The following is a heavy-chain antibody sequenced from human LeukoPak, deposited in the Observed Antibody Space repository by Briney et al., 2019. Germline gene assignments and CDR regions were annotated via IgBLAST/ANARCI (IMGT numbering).Heavy chain of an antibody. Sequence: GGSLRLSCAASGFTFSTYSMSWVRQAAGKGLEWVSGISDGGGRTCYADSVKGRFTISRDNSKNTVFLQMNSLRADDTAVYYCVKGIASHDFFSRGDWGQGTLVTVSA. CDR2: ISDGGGRT. CDR3: VKGIASHDFFSRGD. J-gene: IGHJ4*02. D-gene: IGHD2-21*01. V-gene: IGHV3-23*01. CDR1: GFTFSTYS.